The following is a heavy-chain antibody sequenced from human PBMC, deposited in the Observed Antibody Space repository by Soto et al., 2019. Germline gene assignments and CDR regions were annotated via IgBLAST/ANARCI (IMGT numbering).Heavy chain of an antibody. CDR1: GGSISSYY. CDR3: VRSIYGSGGNCLNWFDP. V-gene: IGHV4-59*08. Sequence: SETLSLTCTVSGGSISSYYWSWVRQPPGKGLEWIGYIYYSGSTKYNSSLRSRVTMSVDTSKNQFSLMLSSVTAADTAVYYCVRSIYGSGGNCLNWFDPWGQGTVVPVSS. D-gene: IGHD2-15*01. J-gene: IGHJ5*02. CDR2: IYYSGST.